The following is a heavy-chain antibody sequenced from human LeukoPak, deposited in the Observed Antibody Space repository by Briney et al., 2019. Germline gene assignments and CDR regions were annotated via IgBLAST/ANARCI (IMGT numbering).Heavy chain of an antibody. V-gene: IGHV3-20*01. CDR3: ARLRYYYGSGRYSPYYMDV. Sequence: TGGSLRLSCAASGFTFDDYGMSWVRQAPGKGLEWVSDINWNGGSTSYADSVQGRFTISRDNAKNSLYLQMNSLTAEDTALYHCARLRYYYGSGRYSPYYMDVWGKGTTVTISS. CDR2: INWNGGST. J-gene: IGHJ6*03. CDR1: GFTFDDYG. D-gene: IGHD3-10*01.